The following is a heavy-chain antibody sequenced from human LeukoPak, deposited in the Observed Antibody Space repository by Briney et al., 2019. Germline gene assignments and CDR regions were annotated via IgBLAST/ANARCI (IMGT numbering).Heavy chain of an antibody. CDR3: AKVRRGSYWDPSFDY. D-gene: IGHD1-26*01. CDR2: ISWNSGSI. Sequence: GGSLRLSCAASGFTFDDYAMHWVRQAPGKGLEWVSGISWNSGSIGYADSVKGRFTISRDNAKTSLYLQMNSLRAEDTALYYCAKVRRGSYWDPSFDYWGQGTLVTVSS. CDR1: GFTFDDYA. J-gene: IGHJ4*02. V-gene: IGHV3-9*01.